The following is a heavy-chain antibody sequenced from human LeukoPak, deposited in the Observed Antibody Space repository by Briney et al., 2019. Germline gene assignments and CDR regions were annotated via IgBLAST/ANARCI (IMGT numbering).Heavy chain of an antibody. J-gene: IGHJ6*02. Sequence: SETLSLTCAVYGGSFSGYYWSWIRQPPGKGLEWIGEINHSGSTNYNPSLKSRVTLSIDTSKNQFSLKLTSVTAADTAVFYCARESSGWSGYYYGMDVWGQGTTVTVSS. V-gene: IGHV4-34*01. D-gene: IGHD6-19*01. CDR3: ARESSGWSGYYYGMDV. CDR1: GGSFSGYY. CDR2: INHSGST.